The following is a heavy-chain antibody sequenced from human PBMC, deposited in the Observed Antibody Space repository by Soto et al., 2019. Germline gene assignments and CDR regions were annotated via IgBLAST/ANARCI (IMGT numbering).Heavy chain of an antibody. D-gene: IGHD3-9*01. J-gene: IGHJ4*02. Sequence: QVQLQESGPGLVKPSQTLSLTCTVSGGSISSGGYYWSWIRQHPGKGLEWIGYIYYSGSTYYNPSLKSRVTISVDTSKNQFSLKLSSVTAADTAVYYCARCRYFDWLFLPCFDYWGQGTLVTVSS. CDR2: IYYSGST. V-gene: IGHV4-31*03. CDR1: GGSISSGGYY. CDR3: ARCRYFDWLFLPCFDY.